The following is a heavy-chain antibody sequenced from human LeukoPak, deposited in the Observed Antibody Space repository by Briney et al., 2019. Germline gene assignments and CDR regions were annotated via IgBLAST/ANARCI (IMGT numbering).Heavy chain of an antibody. J-gene: IGHJ6*02. CDR3: ARGWDTAMVTRYYYYGMDV. CDR1: GGSISSYY. Sequence: SETLSLTCTVSGGSISSYYWSWIRQPPGKGLEWIGYIYYSGSTNYNPSLKSRVTISVDTSKNQFSLKLSSVTAADTAVYYCARGWDTAMVTRYYYYGMDVWGQGTTVTVSS. D-gene: IGHD5-18*01. CDR2: IYYSGST. V-gene: IGHV4-59*01.